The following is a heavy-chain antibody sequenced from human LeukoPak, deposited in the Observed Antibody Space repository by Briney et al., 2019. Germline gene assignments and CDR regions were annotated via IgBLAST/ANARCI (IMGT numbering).Heavy chain of an antibody. CDR3: YSSGGITYYGMDV. J-gene: IGHJ6*02. D-gene: IGHD2-15*01. Sequence: GASVKVSCKASGYTFTGYYMHWVRQAPGRGLEWMGWINPNSGGTNYAQKFQGRVTMTRDTSISTAYMELSRLRSDDTAVYYCYSSGGITYYGMDVWGQGTTVTVSS. CDR2: INPNSGGT. CDR1: GYTFTGYY. V-gene: IGHV1-2*02.